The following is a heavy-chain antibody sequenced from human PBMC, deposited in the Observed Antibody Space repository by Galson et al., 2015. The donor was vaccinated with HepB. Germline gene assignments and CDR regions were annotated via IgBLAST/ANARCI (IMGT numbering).Heavy chain of an antibody. V-gene: IGHV3-30*18. CDR3: AKDSGFVGVATISFPLDY. J-gene: IGHJ4*02. CDR2: ISYDGSNK. D-gene: IGHD5-24*01. CDR1: GFTFSSYG. Sequence: SLRLSCAASGFTFSSYGMHWVRQAPGKGLEWVAVISYDGSNKYYADSVKGRFTISRDNSKNTLYLQMNSLRAEDTAVYYCAKDSGFVGVATISFPLDYWGQGTLVTVSS.